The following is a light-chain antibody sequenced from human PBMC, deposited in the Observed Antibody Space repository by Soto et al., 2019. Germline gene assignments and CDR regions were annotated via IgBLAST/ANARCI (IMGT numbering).Light chain of an antibody. CDR3: QQYNNWPPWT. CDR2: GAS. CDR1: PSVSSN. V-gene: IGKV3-15*01. J-gene: IGKJ1*01. Sequence: EIVMTQSPATLSVSPGERATLSCRASPSVSSNLAWYQQKPGQAPRLLIYGASTRATGIPARFSGSGSGTEFTITISSLQSEDFAVYYGQQYNNWPPWTFGQGTKVEIK.